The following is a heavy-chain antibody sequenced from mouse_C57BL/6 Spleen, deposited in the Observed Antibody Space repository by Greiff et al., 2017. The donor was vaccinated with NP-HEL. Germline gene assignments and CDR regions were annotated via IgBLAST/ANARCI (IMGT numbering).Heavy chain of an antibody. J-gene: IGHJ2*01. D-gene: IGHD1-1*01. V-gene: IGHV14-4*01. CDR1: GFNIKDDY. Sequence: VQLQQSGAELVRPGASVKLSCTASGFNIKDDYMHWVKQRPEQGLEWIGWIDPENGDTEYASKFQGKATITADTSSNTAYLQLSSLTSEDTAVYYCTYDYGSSQYYFDYWGQGTTLTVAS. CDR2: IDPENGDT. CDR3: TYDYGSSQYYFDY.